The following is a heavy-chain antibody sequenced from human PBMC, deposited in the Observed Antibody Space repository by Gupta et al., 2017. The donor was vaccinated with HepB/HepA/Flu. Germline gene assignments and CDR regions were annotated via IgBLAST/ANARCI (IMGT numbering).Heavy chain of an antibody. CDR2: IYYSGST. J-gene: IGHJ5*02. Sequence: QLQLQESGPGLVKPSETLSLTCTVSGGSISSSSYYWGWIRQPPGKGLEWIGSIYYSGSTYYNPSLKSRVTISVDTSKNQFSLKLSSVTAADTAVYYCARLWGPYGNHWFDPWGQGTLVTVSS. CDR3: ARLWGPYGNHWFDP. D-gene: IGHD4-17*01. V-gene: IGHV4-39*01. CDR1: GGSISSSSYY.